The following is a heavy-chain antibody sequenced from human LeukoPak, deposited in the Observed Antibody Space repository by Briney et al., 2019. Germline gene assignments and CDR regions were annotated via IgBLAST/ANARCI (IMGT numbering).Heavy chain of an antibody. CDR1: GFTFDDYA. V-gene: IGHV3-9*01. Sequence: GGSLRLSCAASGFTFDDYAMHWVRQAPGKGLEWVSGISWNSGSIGYADSVKGRFTISRDNAKNSLYLQMNSLRAEDTAVYYCANSYGSGSYYIGWGQGTLVTVSS. CDR3: ANSYGSGSYYIG. D-gene: IGHD3-10*01. CDR2: ISWNSGSI. J-gene: IGHJ4*02.